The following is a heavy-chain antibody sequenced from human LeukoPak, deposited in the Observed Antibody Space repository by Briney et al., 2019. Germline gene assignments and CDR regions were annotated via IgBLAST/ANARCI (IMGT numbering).Heavy chain of an antibody. Sequence: GASVKVSCKASGYTFTGYYMHWVRQAPGQGLEWMGWINPNSGGTNYAQKFQGRVTMTRDTSISTAYMELSRLRSDDTAVYYCARVGYSYGKNFDYWGQGTLVTASS. CDR3: ARVGYSYGKNFDY. D-gene: IGHD5-18*01. J-gene: IGHJ4*02. CDR1: GYTFTGYY. V-gene: IGHV1-2*02. CDR2: INPNSGGT.